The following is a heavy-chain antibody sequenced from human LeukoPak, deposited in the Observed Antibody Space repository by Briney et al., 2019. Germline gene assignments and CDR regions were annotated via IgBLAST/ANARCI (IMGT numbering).Heavy chain of an antibody. Sequence: GGSLRLSCAASGFTFSSYGMHWVRQAPGKGLEWVAVILNDGSQEKYADSVKGRFTISRDNSKNTLFLQMNSLRAEDTAVYYCARDDALGDNALDIWAKGQWSPSL. CDR1: GFTFSSYG. CDR3: ARDDALGDNALDI. J-gene: IGHJ3*02. CDR2: ILNDGSQE. D-gene: IGHD3-16*01. V-gene: IGHV3-33*01.